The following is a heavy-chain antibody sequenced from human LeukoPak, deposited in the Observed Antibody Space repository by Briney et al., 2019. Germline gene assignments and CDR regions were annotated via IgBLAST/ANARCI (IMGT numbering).Heavy chain of an antibody. CDR3: ARSSREETRGVIIPKLYYYYRDV. J-gene: IGHJ6*03. CDR1: GDSFTSVTDY. CDR2: ISSSSSTI. Sequence: LSLTCTVSGDSFTSVTDYWAWIRQAPGKGLERVSYISSSSSTIYYADSVTGRFTISRDNAKNSLYLQMNSLRAEDTAVYYCARSSREETRGVIIPKLYYYYRDVWGRGTTVTVSS. D-gene: IGHD3-10*01. V-gene: IGHV3-11*04.